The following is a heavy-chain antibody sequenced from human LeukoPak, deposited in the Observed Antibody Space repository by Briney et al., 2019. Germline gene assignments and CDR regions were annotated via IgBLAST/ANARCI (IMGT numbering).Heavy chain of an antibody. Sequence: GGSLRLSCAASGFTVSSNYMNWVRQAPGKGLEWVSVIYGGGNIYYADSVKGRFTISRDNSKNTLYLQMNSLRAEDTAVYYCAREASPLMGDLATPYYYYGMDVWGQGTTVTVSS. V-gene: IGHV3-53*05. CDR3: AREASPLMGDLATPYYYYGMDV. CDR2: IYGGGNI. D-gene: IGHD5-12*01. J-gene: IGHJ6*02. CDR1: GFTVSSNY.